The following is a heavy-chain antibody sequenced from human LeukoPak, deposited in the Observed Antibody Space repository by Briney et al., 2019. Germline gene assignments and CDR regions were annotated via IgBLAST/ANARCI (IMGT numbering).Heavy chain of an antibody. D-gene: IGHD3-9*01. CDR3: ARDGYDILSPRGYYYYMDV. CDR1: GGTFTSYA. CDR2: IIPIFGTA. V-gene: IGHV1-69*05. Sequence: SVKVSCKASGGTFTSYAISWVRQAPGQGLEWMGGIIPIFGTANYAQKFQGRVTITTDESTSTAYMELSSLRSEGTAVYYRARDGYDILSPRGYYYYMDVWGKGTTVTVSS. J-gene: IGHJ6*03.